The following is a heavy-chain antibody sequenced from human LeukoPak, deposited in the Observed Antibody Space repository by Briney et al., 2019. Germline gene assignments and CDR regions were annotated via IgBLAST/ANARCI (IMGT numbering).Heavy chain of an antibody. D-gene: IGHD6-19*01. CDR1: GFPFSSHR. V-gene: IGHV3-7*01. Sequence: GGSLRLSCAASGFPFSSHRLSWFRQSPGKGLEWVAHINQDGSEKSYVDSVKGRFTISRDNARNSQWLQMNSLRAEDTAVYYCASGGGWVFNNWGQGTLVTVSS. CDR2: INQDGSEK. J-gene: IGHJ4*02. CDR3: ASGGGWVFNN.